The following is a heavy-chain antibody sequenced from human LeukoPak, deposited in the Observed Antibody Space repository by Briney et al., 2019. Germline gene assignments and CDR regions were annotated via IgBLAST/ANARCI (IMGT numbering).Heavy chain of an antibody. V-gene: IGHV4-59*01. D-gene: IGHD2-21*01. CDR1: GGSISSYY. CDR3: ASPIEGCGGDCYSWHSDY. Sequence: SETLSLTCTVSGGSISSYYWSWIRQPPGKGLEWIGYIYYSGSTNYNPSLKSRVTISVDTSKNQFSLKLSSVTAADTAVYYCASPIEGCGGDCYSWHSDYTGQGTLVTVSS. CDR2: IYYSGST. J-gene: IGHJ4*02.